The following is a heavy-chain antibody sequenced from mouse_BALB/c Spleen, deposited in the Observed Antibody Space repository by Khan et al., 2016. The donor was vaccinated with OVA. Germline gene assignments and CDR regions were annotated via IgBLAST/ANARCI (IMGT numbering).Heavy chain of an antibody. CDR3: SRFITTATGDYYGMDY. CDR2: MSSGGSFT. Sequence: EVELVESGGDLVKPGGSLKLSCAASGFIFSSYGMSWVRQTPDKRLEWVATMSSGGSFTYYLESVKGRFIISRDTVKNTLYLQVNSLKSEDTAMYYCSRFITTATGDYYGMDYWGQGTSVTVSS. V-gene: IGHV5-6*01. J-gene: IGHJ4*01. CDR1: GFIFSSYG. D-gene: IGHD1-2*01.